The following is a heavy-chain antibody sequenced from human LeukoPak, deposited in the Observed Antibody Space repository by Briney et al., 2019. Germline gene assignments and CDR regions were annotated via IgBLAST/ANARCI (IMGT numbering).Heavy chain of an antibody. Sequence: SETLSLTCAVYGGSFSGYYWSWIRQPPGKGLEWIGEINHSGSTNYNPSLKSRVTISVDTSKNQFSLKLRSVTAADTAVYYCARIGKNRGYSYGSIRYYFDYWGQGTLVTVSS. CDR1: GGSFSGYY. CDR3: ARIGKNRGYSYGSIRYYFDY. D-gene: IGHD5-18*01. J-gene: IGHJ4*02. V-gene: IGHV4-34*01. CDR2: INHSGST.